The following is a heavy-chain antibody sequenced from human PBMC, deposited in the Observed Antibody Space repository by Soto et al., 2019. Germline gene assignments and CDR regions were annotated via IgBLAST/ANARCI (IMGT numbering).Heavy chain of an antibody. V-gene: IGHV4-59*01. D-gene: IGHD6-19*01. CDR1: GGSISSYY. CDR3: ARVGSSGWYETHFDY. J-gene: IGHJ4*02. CDR2: IYYSGST. Sequence: SETLSLTCTVSGGSISSYYWSWIRQPPGKGLEWIGYIYYSGSTNYNPSLKSRVTISVDTSKNQFSLKLSSVTAADTAVYYCARVGSSGWYETHFDYWGQGTLVTVSS.